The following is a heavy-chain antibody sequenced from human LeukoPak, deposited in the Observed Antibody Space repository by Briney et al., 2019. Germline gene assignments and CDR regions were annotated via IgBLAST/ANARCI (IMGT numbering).Heavy chain of an antibody. D-gene: IGHD2-2*02. CDR3: AREDCSSTSCYKYYFDY. CDR2: ISAYNGNT. CDR1: GYTFTSYG. Sequence: ASVKVSCKASGYTFTSYGISWVRQAPGQGLEWMGWISAYNGNTNYAQKLQGRVTMTTDTSTSTAYMELRSLRSDDTAVYYCAREDCSSTSCYKYYFDYWGQGTLVTVSS. V-gene: IGHV1-18*01. J-gene: IGHJ4*02.